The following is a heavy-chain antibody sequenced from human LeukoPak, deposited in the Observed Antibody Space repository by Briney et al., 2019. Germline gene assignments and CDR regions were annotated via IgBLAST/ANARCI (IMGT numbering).Heavy chain of an antibody. CDR1: GGSISSYY. D-gene: IGHD2-15*01. V-gene: IGHV4-4*07. CDR3: ARVPCNSGGSCGGYFDY. CDR2: IYTSGST. Sequence: SETLSLTCTVSGGSISSYYWSWIRQPAGKGLEWIARIYTSGSTNYNPSLKSRVTMSVDTSKNQFSLKLSSVTAADTAVYYCARVPCNSGGSCGGYFDYWGQGTLVTVSS. J-gene: IGHJ4*02.